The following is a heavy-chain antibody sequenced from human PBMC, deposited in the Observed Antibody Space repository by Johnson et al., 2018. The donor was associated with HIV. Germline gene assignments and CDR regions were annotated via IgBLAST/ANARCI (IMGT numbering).Heavy chain of an antibody. D-gene: IGHD5-24*01. Sequence: EVQLVESGGVVVQPGGSLRLSCAASGFTFDDYAMHWVRQAPGKGLEWVSIIYSGGTTYYADSVNGRFTISRDTSKNTLYLQMNSLRVEDTAVYYCARGVEMATIGGLDIWGQGTMVTVSS. CDR1: GFTFDDYA. J-gene: IGHJ3*02. CDR3: ARGVEMATIGGLDI. V-gene: IGHV3-66*01. CDR2: IYSGGTT.